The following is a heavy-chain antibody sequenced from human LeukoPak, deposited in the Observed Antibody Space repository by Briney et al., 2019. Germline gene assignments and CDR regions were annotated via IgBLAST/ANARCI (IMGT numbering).Heavy chain of an antibody. J-gene: IGHJ3*02. CDR3: AKDMGYCSSTSCYGGAFDI. D-gene: IGHD2-2*01. CDR1: GFTFSSYA. CDR2: ISGSGGST. Sequence: GGSLRLSCAASGFTFSSYAMSWVRQAPGKGLEWVSAISGSGGSTYYADSVKGRFTISRDNSKNTLYLQMNSLRAEDTAVYYCAKDMGYCSSTSCYGGAFDIWGQGTMVTVSS. V-gene: IGHV3-23*01.